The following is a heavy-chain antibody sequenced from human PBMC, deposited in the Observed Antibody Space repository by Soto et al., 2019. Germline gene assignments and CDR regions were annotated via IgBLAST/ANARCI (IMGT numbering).Heavy chain of an antibody. D-gene: IGHD3-22*01. V-gene: IGHV4-34*01. CDR2: IYYSGST. CDR1: GGSFSGYY. Sequence: QVQLQQWGAGLLKPSETLSLTCAVYGGSFSGYYWSWIRQHPGKGLEWIGYIYYSGSTYYNPSLKSRVTISVDTSKNQFSLKLSSVTAADTAVYYCARDRPPALNYYDSSGYGYFDYWGQGTLVTVSS. CDR3: ARDRPPALNYYDSSGYGYFDY. J-gene: IGHJ4*02.